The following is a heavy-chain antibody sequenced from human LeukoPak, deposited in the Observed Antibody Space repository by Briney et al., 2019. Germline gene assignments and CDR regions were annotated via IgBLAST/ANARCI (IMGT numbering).Heavy chain of an antibody. J-gene: IGHJ4*02. D-gene: IGHD6-19*01. CDR3: ALLAVASDFDY. CDR1: GFPFSVYE. CDR2: IGSSGSTL. V-gene: IGHV3-48*03. Sequence: GGSLRLSCAVSGFPFSVYEMNWVRQAPGKGLEWVSNIGSSGSTLYYADSVKGRFSICRDNAKSSLYLQMNSLRVEDTAVYYCALLAVASDFDYWGQGALVTVSS.